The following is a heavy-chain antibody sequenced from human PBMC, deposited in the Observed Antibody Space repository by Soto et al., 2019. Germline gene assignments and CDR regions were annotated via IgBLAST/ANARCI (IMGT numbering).Heavy chain of an antibody. J-gene: IGHJ4*02. CDR1: GFSLSTSGVG. CDR3: AHAGSGSYPSPSYYFDY. V-gene: IGHV2-5*01. D-gene: IGHD1-26*01. CDR2: IYWNDDK. Sequence: SGPTLVNPTQTLTLTCTFSGFSLSTSGVGVGWIRQPPGKALEWLALIYWNDDKRYSPSLKSRLTITKDTSKNQVVLTMTNMDPVDTATYYCAHAGSGSYPSPSYYFDYWGQGTLVTVSS.